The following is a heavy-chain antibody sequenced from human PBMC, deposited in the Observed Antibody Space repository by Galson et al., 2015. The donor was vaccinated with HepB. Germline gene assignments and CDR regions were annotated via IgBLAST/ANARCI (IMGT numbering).Heavy chain of an antibody. Sequence: SVKVSCKASGYTFTSYAMHWVRQAPGQRLEWMGWINAGNDTTKYSQKFQGRVTITRDTSASTAYMELSSLRSEDTAVYYCARERSSNYYDSSGYYYYFDYWGQGTLVTVSS. CDR1: GYTFTSYA. V-gene: IGHV1-3*01. D-gene: IGHD3-22*01. CDR2: INAGNDTT. CDR3: ARERSSNYYDSSGYYYYFDY. J-gene: IGHJ4*02.